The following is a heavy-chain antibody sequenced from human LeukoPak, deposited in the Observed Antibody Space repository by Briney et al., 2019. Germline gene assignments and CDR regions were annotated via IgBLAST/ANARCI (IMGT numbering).Heavy chain of an antibody. D-gene: IGHD3-10*01. V-gene: IGHV3-23*01. CDR2: ISGSGGST. Sequence: GGSLRLSCAASGFTFSSYAMSWLRQAPGKGLDWVSAISGSGGSTYYADSVKGRFTISRDNSKNTLYLQMNSLRAEDTAVYYCAKLYGSGSWDYYYGMDVWGKGTTVTVSS. J-gene: IGHJ6*04. CDR1: GFTFSSYA. CDR3: AKLYGSGSWDYYYGMDV.